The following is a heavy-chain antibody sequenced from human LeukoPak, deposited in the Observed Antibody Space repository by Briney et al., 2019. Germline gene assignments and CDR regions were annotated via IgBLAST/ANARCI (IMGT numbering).Heavy chain of an antibody. CDR2: IHPDSGGT. V-gene: IGHV1-2*02. CDR3: ARVSSGSYSNFEY. D-gene: IGHD1-26*01. Sequence: ASVTVSFMASGYTFTDYYMHWVRQAPGEGLEWMGWIHPDSGGTDYAQKFQGRVTLTRDASINTAYMELSRLRSDDAAMYFCARVSSGSYSNFEYWGQGTLVTVSS. J-gene: IGHJ4*02. CDR1: GYTFTDYY.